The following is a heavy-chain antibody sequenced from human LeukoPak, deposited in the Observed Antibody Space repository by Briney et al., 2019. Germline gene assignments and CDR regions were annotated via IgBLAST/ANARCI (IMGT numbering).Heavy chain of an antibody. CDR2: ISYDGSNK. CDR1: GFTFSSYG. Sequence: GRSLRHSCAASGFTFSSYGMHWVRQAPGKGLEWVAVISYDGSNKYYADSVKGRFTISRDNSKNTLYLQMNSLRAEDTAVYYCAQAESSWSSFDYWGQGTLVTVSS. CDR3: AQAESSWSSFDY. D-gene: IGHD6-13*01. J-gene: IGHJ4*02. V-gene: IGHV3-30*18.